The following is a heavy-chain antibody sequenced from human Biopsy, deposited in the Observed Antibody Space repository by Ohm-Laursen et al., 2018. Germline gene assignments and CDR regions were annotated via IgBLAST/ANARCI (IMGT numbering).Heavy chain of an antibody. V-gene: IGHV4-31*03. Sequence: PSETLSLTCSASGGSMSSGAYNWNWVRQHPGKGLEWIGYVFDSGSTYYSPSPEGRLTISIDTPKNQFSLKLTSVTAADTAVYYCARTPLWDGGGYDSPHFDSWGQGTLVTVSS. CDR3: ARTPLWDGGGYDSPHFDS. CDR1: GGSMSSGAYN. J-gene: IGHJ5*01. CDR2: VFDSGST. D-gene: IGHD3-22*01.